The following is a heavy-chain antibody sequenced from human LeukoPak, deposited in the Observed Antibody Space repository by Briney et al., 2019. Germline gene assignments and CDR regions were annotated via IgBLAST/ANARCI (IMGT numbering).Heavy chain of an antibody. CDR2: ISGSGGST. V-gene: IGHV3-23*01. J-gene: IGHJ4*02. CDR3: AKDPHPYSGSWPIIYYFDY. D-gene: IGHD6-13*01. Sequence: PGGSLRLSCAASGFTFSDYYMSWVRQAPGKGLEWVSGISGSGGSTYYADSVKGRFTISRDNSKNTLYLQMNSLRAEDTAVYYCAKDPHPYSGSWPIIYYFDYWGQGTLVTVSS. CDR1: GFTFSDYY.